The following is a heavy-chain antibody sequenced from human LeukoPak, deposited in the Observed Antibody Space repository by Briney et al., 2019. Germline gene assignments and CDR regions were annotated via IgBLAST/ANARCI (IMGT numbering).Heavy chain of an antibody. CDR2: ISGSGGST. Sequence: GGSLRLSCAASGLTFSSYGMSWVRQAPGKGLEWVSAISGSGGSTYYADSVKGRFTISRDNSKNTLYLQMNSLRAEDTAVYYCAKDQGSYSDAEYFQHWGQGTLVTVSS. CDR3: AKDQGSYSDAEYFQH. J-gene: IGHJ1*01. D-gene: IGHD1-26*01. V-gene: IGHV3-23*01. CDR1: GLTFSSYG.